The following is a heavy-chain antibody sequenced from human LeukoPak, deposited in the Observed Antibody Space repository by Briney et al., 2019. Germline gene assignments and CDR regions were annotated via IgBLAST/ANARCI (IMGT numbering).Heavy chain of an antibody. V-gene: IGHV1-2*02. Sequence: APVKVSCKASGYTFTGYYIHWVRQAPGQGLEWMGWINPNSGGTNYAQKFQGRVTMTSDTSISTAYMELSRLRSGDTAVYYCARAGRYCSGGSCYDSVGAFDIWGQGTMVTVSS. D-gene: IGHD2-15*01. CDR1: GYTFTGYY. J-gene: IGHJ3*02. CDR3: ARAGRYCSGGSCYDSVGAFDI. CDR2: INPNSGGT.